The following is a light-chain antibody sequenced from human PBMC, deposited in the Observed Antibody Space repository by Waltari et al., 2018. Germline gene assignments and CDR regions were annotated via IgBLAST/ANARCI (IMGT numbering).Light chain of an antibody. CDR1: SSDVGAYNS. V-gene: IGLV2-11*01. CDR3: CSYAGTYTPL. CDR2: DVT. Sequence: QSALPQPRSVSGSSGHSVAISCTGTSSDVGAYNSCSWYQQYPGTAPKLIIYDVTKRPSGVPDRFSGSKSGNTASLTISGLQAEDEADYYCCSYAGTYTPLFGGGTKLTVL. J-gene: IGLJ2*01.